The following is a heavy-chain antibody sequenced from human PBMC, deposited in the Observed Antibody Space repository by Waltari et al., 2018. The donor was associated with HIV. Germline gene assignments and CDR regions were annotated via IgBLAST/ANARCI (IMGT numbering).Heavy chain of an antibody. CDR3: ARDGLRYSGTFYSDY. J-gene: IGHJ4*02. D-gene: IGHD1-26*01. Sequence: QVHLVPSGAEMKKPGASVKVSCKASGYTFISYGLSWVRQAPGHGLEWMGWVSTYNANTNYARSLQGRVTMTTDTSTTTAYMELRSLTSDDTAVYYCARDGLRYSGTFYSDYWGQGTLVTVSS. V-gene: IGHV1-18*01. CDR1: GYTFISYG. CDR2: VSTYNANT.